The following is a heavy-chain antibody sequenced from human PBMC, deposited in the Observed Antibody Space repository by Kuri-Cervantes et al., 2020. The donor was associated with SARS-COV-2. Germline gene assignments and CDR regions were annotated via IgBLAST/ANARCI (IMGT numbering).Heavy chain of an antibody. D-gene: IGHD6-6*01. J-gene: IGHJ4*02. Sequence: ASVKVSCKASGYTFTGYYMHWVRQAPGQGLEWMGWINPNSGGTNYAQKFQGRVTMTRDTSISTAYMELSRLRSDDTAVYYCAVEYSSSSGHQGDDYWGQGTLVTDSS. CDR2: INPNSGGT. CDR1: GYTFTGYY. CDR3: AVEYSSSSGHQGDDY. V-gene: IGHV1-2*02.